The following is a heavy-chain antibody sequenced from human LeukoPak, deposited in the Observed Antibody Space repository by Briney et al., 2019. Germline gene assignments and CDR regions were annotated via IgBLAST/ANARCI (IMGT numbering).Heavy chain of an antibody. CDR1: GFTFSSYS. CDR2: ISGSSSYI. D-gene: IGHD3-22*01. Sequence: GGSLRLSCAASGFTFSSYSMNWVRQAPGKGLEWVSSISGSSSYIYYADSVKGRFTISRDNAKNSLYLQMNSLRAEDTAVYYCARDVSSGYYSRRKYFDYWGQGTLVTVSS. J-gene: IGHJ4*02. CDR3: ARDVSSGYYSRRKYFDY. V-gene: IGHV3-21*01.